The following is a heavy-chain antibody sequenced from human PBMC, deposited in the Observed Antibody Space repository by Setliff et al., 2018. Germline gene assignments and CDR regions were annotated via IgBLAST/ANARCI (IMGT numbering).Heavy chain of an antibody. V-gene: IGHV4-31*03. Sequence: SETLSLTCTVSGGSISSGGYYWGWIRQHPGKGLEWIGYIYYSGSTYYNPSLKSRVTISVDTSKNQFSLKLSSVTAADTAVYYCAREAGYYDSSGPVGVPYCNYMDVWGKGTTVTVSS. CDR1: GGSISSGGYY. D-gene: IGHD3-22*01. J-gene: IGHJ6*03. CDR2: IYYSGST. CDR3: AREAGYYDSSGPVGVPYCNYMDV.